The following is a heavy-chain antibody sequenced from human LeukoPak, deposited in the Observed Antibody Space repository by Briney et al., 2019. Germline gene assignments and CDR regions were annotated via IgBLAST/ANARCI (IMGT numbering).Heavy chain of an antibody. Sequence: ASAKVSCKASGYTFTSYDINWVRQATGQGLEWMGWMNPNSGNTGYAQKFQGRVTMTRNTSISTAYMELSSLRSEDTAVYYCARDPYSSSWYTYYYYGMDVWGQGTTVTVSS. D-gene: IGHD6-13*01. CDR1: GYTFTSYD. CDR3: ARDPYSSSWYTYYYYGMDV. V-gene: IGHV1-8*01. J-gene: IGHJ6*02. CDR2: MNPNSGNT.